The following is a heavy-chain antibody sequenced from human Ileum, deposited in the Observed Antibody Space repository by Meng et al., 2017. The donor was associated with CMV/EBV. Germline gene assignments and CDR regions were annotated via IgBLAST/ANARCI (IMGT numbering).Heavy chain of an antibody. CDR3: AREGGPKRFDS. CDR1: GFTLSDYQ. J-gene: IGHJ4*02. Sequence: QVQRVGSGARLVKPGGFLSLACAASGFTLSDYQINWIRQAPGKGLEWISYISDSGIYTKYTHSVKGRFTISRDNDKDSVYLQMDSLRDEDTAVYFCAREGGPKRFDSWGQGTLVTVSS. V-gene: IGHV3-11*06. CDR2: ISDSGIYT. D-gene: IGHD2-15*01.